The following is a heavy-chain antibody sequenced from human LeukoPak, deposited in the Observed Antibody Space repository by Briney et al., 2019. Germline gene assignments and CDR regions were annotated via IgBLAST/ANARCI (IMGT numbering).Heavy chain of an antibody. D-gene: IGHD3-9*01. Sequence: GASVTVSCTVSGYTLTELSMHWVRQAPGKGLEWMGGFDPEDGETIYAQKFQGRVTMTEDTSTDTAYMELSSLRSEDTAVYYCATNILTGLGAFDIWGQGTMVTVSS. V-gene: IGHV1-24*01. CDR3: ATNILTGLGAFDI. CDR2: FDPEDGET. J-gene: IGHJ3*02. CDR1: GYTLTELS.